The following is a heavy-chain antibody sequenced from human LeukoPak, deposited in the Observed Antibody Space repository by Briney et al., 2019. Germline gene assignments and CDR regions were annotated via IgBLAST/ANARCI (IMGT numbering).Heavy chain of an antibody. Sequence: HPGGSLRLSCAASGFTFDDYAMHWVRQAPGKGLEWVSLISWDGGSTYYADSVKGRFTISRDNSKNSLYLQMNSLRAEDTALYYCAKGSSYYDSSGYPSRFDYWGQGTLVTVSS. J-gene: IGHJ4*02. CDR3: AKGSSYYDSSGYPSRFDY. CDR1: GFTFDDYA. D-gene: IGHD3-22*01. CDR2: ISWDGGST. V-gene: IGHV3-43D*03.